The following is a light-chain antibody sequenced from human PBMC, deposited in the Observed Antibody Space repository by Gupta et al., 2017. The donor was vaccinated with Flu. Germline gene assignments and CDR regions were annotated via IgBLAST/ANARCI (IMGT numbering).Light chain of an antibody. Sequence: ATLSVSPGGRATLSCRASQSAGSDLAWYQQSPGQSPRLLIYAASSRATGVPSRFSGGGSGTEFTLTISSLQSEDLATYYCQQYHNGPPITIGQGTKVEF. V-gene: IGKV3-15*01. J-gene: IGKJ1*01. CDR3: QQYHNGPPIT. CDR2: AAS. CDR1: QSAGSD.